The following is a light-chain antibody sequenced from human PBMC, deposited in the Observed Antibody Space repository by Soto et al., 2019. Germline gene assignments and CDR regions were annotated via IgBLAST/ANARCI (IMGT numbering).Light chain of an antibody. V-gene: IGKV3-15*01. CDR3: QQYNNLPPDT. Sequence: EIILTQSPASLSVSPGERATLSCRASQSVNNNLAWYQQKPGQAPRLLIYGASTRATGIPGRFRGSGSGTEFTLTITSLQSDDLAVYFCQQYNNLPPDTFGEGTKLEIK. CDR1: QSVNNN. CDR2: GAS. J-gene: IGKJ2*01.